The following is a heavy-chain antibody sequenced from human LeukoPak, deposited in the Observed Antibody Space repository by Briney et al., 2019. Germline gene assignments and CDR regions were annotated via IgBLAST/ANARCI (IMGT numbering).Heavy chain of an antibody. CDR3: AKDLLAAAVLYYFDY. D-gene: IGHD6-13*01. CDR1: GFTFSSYA. V-gene: IGHV3-23*01. CDR2: ISGSGGST. J-gene: IGHJ4*02. Sequence: GGSLRLSCAASGFTFSSYAMSWVRQAPGKGLVWVSAISGSGGSTYYADSVKGRFTISRDNSMNTLYLQMNSLRAEDTAVYYCAKDLLAAAVLYYFDYWGQGTLVTVSS.